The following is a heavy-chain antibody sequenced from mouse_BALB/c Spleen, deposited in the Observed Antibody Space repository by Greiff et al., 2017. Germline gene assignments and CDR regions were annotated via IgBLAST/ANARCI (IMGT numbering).Heavy chain of an antibody. J-gene: IGHJ4*01. CDR2: ISSGSSTI. V-gene: IGHV5-17*02. CDR1: GFTFSSFG. CDR3: ERLKSYGSHYYAMDY. Sequence: EVHLVESGGGLVQPGGSRKLSCAASGFTFSSFGMHWVRQAPEKGLEWVAYISSGSSTIYYADTVKGRFTISRDNPKNTLFLQMTSLRSEDTAMYYCERLKSYGSHYYAMDYWGQGTSVTVSS. D-gene: IGHD1-1*01.